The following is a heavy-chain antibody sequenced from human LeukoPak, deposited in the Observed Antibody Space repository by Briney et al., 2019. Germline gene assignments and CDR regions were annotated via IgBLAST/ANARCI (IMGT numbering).Heavy chain of an antibody. CDR1: GYTFTGYY. CDR3: ARDSYNVVVVDAELDP. D-gene: IGHD2-15*01. CDR2: INPNSGGT. V-gene: IGHV1-2*02. J-gene: IGHJ5*02. Sequence: GASVKVSCKASGYTFTGYYMHWVRQAPGQGLEWMGWINPNSGGTNYALKFQGRVTMTRDTSISQAYIELSRLRSDDTAVYYCARDSYNVVVVDAELDPWGQGTLVTVSS.